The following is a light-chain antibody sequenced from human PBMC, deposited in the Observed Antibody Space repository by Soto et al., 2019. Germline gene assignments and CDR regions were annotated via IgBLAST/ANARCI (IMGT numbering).Light chain of an antibody. CDR2: SAS. V-gene: IGKV1-39*01. J-gene: IGKJ2*01. CDR1: QSIASY. Sequence: DIQMTHSPSSLSASVGDRVTITCRASQSIASYLSWYQKKQGKAPTXLIYSASSLQRGVPANFSGIGSGADLTITISHVRPEDRETYDGQQTYSAPHTFGQGTKVDIK. CDR3: QQTYSAPHT.